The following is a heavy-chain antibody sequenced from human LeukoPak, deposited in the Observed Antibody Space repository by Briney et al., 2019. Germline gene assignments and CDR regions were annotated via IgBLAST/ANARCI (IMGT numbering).Heavy chain of an antibody. D-gene: IGHD6-19*01. Sequence: PSETLSLTCTVSGDSITNYSWNWIRQPAGKGLEWIGRIYTSGSTNYNPSLESRVTMSVDTSKNQFSLKVTSVTAADTAVYFCARETTYRSVDYWGQGTLVTVSS. CDR2: IYTSGST. J-gene: IGHJ4*02. CDR3: ARETTYRSVDY. V-gene: IGHV4-4*07. CDR1: GDSITNYS.